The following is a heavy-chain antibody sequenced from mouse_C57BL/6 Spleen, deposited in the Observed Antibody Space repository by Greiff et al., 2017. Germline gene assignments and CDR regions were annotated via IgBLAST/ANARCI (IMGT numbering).Heavy chain of an antibody. CDR3: AREGGYHGYFDV. Sequence: QVQLQQSGPELVKPGASVTISCKASGYAFSSSWMNWVKQRPGKGLEWIGRIYPGDGDTNYNGKFKGKATLTADKSSSPAYMQLSSLTSEDSAVYFGAREGGYHGYFDVWGTGTTVTVSS. V-gene: IGHV1-82*01. CDR2: IYPGDGDT. CDR1: GYAFSSSW. D-gene: IGHD2-2*01. J-gene: IGHJ1*03.